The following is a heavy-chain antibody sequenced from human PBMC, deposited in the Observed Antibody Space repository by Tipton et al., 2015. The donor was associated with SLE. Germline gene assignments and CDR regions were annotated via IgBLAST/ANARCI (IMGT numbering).Heavy chain of an antibody. CDR3: AATPRQSVDY. D-gene: IGHD6-6*01. CDR1: GVSISSTNSY. J-gene: IGHJ4*02. V-gene: IGHV4-39*07. Sequence: TLSLTCTVSGVSISSTNSYWDWLRQPPGRGLEWIGTNYYAGSTYYSPSLKSRVTITLDTSKNHLSLKLSSVTAADTAVYYCAATPRQSVDYWGQGTLVIVSS. CDR2: NYYAGST.